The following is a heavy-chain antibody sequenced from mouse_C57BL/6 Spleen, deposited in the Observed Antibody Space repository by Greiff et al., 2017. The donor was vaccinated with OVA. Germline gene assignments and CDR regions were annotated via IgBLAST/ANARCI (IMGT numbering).Heavy chain of an antibody. J-gene: IGHJ2*01. Sequence: QVQLQQPGAELVRPGSSVKLSCKASGYTFTSYWMHWVKQRPIQGLEWIGNFNPSDSETHYNQKFKDKATLTVDKSSSTAYMQLSSLTSEDSAVYYCARGTAQATGAGYWGQGTTLTVSS. V-gene: IGHV1-52*01. CDR2: FNPSDSET. CDR1: GYTFTSYW. D-gene: IGHD3-2*02. CDR3: ARGTAQATGAGY.